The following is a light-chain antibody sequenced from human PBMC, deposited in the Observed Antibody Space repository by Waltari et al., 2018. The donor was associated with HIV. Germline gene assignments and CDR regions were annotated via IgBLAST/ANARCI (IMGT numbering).Light chain of an antibody. V-gene: IGKV6-21*01. J-gene: IGKJ2*01. Sequence: EIVLTQSPDFQSVTPKENATITCRASQSVGSSLPWYQQKPDQSPKLLVKSASQSFSGAPSRFSGSGSGTDFTLTINSLEAEDAATYYCHQSSSLPYTFGQGTKLEIK. CDR3: HQSSSLPYT. CDR2: SAS. CDR1: QSVGSS.